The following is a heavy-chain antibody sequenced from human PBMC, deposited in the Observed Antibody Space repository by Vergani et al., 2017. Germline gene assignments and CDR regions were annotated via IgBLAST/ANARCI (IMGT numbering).Heavy chain of an antibody. Sequence: QVQLQESGPGLVKPSETLALTCTVSGGSITSYYWSWIRQPPGKGLEWIGNSYYSGSTNYDPSLKSRVTISVDTSKNQFSLELSSMTTADTAVYYCARGRRTSGFGTTFYDYWGQGTLVTVSS. D-gene: IGHD2-8*01. V-gene: IGHV4-59*01. J-gene: IGHJ4*02. CDR2: SYYSGST. CDR3: ARGRRTSGFGTTFYDY. CDR1: GGSITSYY.